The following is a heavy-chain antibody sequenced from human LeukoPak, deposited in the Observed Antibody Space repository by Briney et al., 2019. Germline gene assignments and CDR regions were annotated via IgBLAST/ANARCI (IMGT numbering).Heavy chain of an antibody. V-gene: IGHV1-69*05. CDR3: ATPYYDSSGYHALDY. CDR1: GGTFSRHA. D-gene: IGHD3-22*01. J-gene: IGHJ4*02. CDR2: IIPMFGTA. Sequence: SVKVSCKASGGTFSRHAISWVRQAPGQGLEWMGGIIPMFGTANYAQKLQGRVTITTDESTSTGYMELSSLRSEDTAVYYCATPYYDSSGYHALDYWGQGTLVTVSS.